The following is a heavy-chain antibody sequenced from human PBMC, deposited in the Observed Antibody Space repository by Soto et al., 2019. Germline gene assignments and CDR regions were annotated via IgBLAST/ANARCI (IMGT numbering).Heavy chain of an antibody. CDR2: ISYDGSNK. CDR1: GFTFSSYA. CDR3: ARGSPGPALDY. V-gene: IGHV3-30-3*01. D-gene: IGHD2-15*01. Sequence: QVQLVESGGGVVQLGRSLRLSCAASGFTFSSYAMHWVRQAPGKGLEWVAVISYDGSNKYYADSVKGRFTISRDNSKNTLYLQMNSLRAEDTAVYYCARGSPGPALDYWGQGTLVTVSS. J-gene: IGHJ4*02.